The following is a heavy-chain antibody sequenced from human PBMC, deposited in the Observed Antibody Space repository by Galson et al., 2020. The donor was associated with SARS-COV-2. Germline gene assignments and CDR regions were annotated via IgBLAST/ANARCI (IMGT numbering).Heavy chain of an antibody. V-gene: IGHV1-2*02. CDR1: GYTFTGYY. Sequence: ASVKVSCTASGYTFTGYYMHWVRQAPGQGLEWMGWINPNSGGTNYAQKFQGRVTMTRDTSISTAYMELSRLISDDTAVYYCARDRGAGRDAFDIWGQGIMVTVSS. CDR3: ARDRGAGRDAFDI. CDR2: INPNSGGT. J-gene: IGHJ3*02. D-gene: IGHD3-16*01.